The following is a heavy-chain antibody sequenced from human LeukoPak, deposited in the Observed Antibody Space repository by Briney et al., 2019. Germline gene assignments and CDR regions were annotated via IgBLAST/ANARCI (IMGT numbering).Heavy chain of an antibody. Sequence: GGSLRLSCVASGFTFSNYAMSWVRQAPGKGLDWISSISLSSGRTYYEDSVKGRFTISRDNSKNTLYLQMNSLRVDDTAVYYCAKDRYCSSTSCYTEDYWGQGTLVTVSS. CDR2: ISLSSGRT. CDR1: GFTFSNYA. D-gene: IGHD2-2*02. J-gene: IGHJ4*02. CDR3: AKDRYCSSTSCYTEDY. V-gene: IGHV3-23*01.